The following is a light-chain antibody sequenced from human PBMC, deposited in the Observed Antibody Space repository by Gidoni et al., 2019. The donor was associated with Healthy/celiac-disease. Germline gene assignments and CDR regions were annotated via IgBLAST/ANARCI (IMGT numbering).Light chain of an antibody. V-gene: IGLV2-23*02. J-gene: IGLJ2*01. CDR2: EVS. CDR1: SSDVGSYNL. Sequence: QSALTQSAPVSVSPGPSITISCTGTSSDVGSYNLVSWYQQHPGKAPKLMIYEVSTRPSGVSNRFSGSKSGNTASLTISGLQAEDEADYYCCSYAGSSTFHVVFGGGTKLTVL. CDR3: CSYAGSSTFHVV.